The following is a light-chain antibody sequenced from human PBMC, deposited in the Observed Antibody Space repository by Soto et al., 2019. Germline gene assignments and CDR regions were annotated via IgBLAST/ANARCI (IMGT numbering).Light chain of an antibody. CDR2: DNN. CDR1: SSNIGNNY. CDR3: GTWDSSLGVGV. J-gene: IGLJ3*02. V-gene: IGLV1-51*01. Sequence: QSVLTQPPSVSAAPRQKVSISCSGSSSNIGNNYVSWYQQFPGTAPKLLIYDNNKRPSGIPDRFSGSKSGTSATLGITGLQTGDEADYYCGTWDSSLGVGVFGGGTKLTVL.